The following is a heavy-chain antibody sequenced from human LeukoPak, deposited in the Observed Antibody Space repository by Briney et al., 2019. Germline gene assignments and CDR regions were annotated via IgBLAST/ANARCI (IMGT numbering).Heavy chain of an antibody. CDR2: MNPNSGNT. D-gene: IGHD5-24*01. V-gene: IGHV1-18*01. CDR3: ARVTPMATNWFDP. CDR1: GYTFTSYD. Sequence: GASVKVSCKASGYTFTSYDINWVRQATGQGLEWMGGMNPNSGNTNYAQKLQGRVTMTTDTSTSTAYMELRSLRSDDTAVYYCARVTPMATNWFDPWGQGTLVSVSS. J-gene: IGHJ5*02.